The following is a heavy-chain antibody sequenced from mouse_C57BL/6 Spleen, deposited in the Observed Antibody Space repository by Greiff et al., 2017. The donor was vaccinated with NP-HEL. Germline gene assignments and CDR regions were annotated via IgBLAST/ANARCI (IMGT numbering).Heavy chain of an antibody. CDR3: ARIYYDYDEIYYYAMDY. CDR1: GYTFTDYN. D-gene: IGHD2-4*01. J-gene: IGHJ4*01. V-gene: IGHV1-18*01. Sequence: EVQLQQSGPELVKPGASVKIPCKASGYTFTDYNMDWVKQSHGKSLEWIGDINPNNGGTIYNQKFKGKATLTVDKYSSTAYMELRSLTSEDTAVYYCARIYYDYDEIYYYAMDYWGQGTSVTVSS. CDR2: INPNNGGT.